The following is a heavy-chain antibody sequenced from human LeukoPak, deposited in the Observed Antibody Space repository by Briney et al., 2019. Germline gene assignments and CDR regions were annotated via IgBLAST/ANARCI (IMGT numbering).Heavy chain of an antibody. J-gene: IGHJ4*02. CDR3: ARASTVVTPLAY. CDR2: IIPIFGTA. V-gene: IGHV1-69*05. D-gene: IGHD4-23*01. CDR1: GGTFSSYA. Sequence: SVKVSCKASGGTFSSYAISWVRQAPGQGLEWMGGIIPIFGTANYAQKFQGRVTMTRDTSTSTVYMELSSLRSEDTAVYYCARASTVVTPLAYWGQGTLVTVSS.